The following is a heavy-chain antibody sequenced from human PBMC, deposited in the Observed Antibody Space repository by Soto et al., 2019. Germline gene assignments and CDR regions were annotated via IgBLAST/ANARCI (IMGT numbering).Heavy chain of an antibody. CDR3: ARDSQGVVLPDS. CDR2: INRIVDTT. V-gene: IGHV1-46*01. D-gene: IGHD2-15*01. J-gene: IGHJ4*02. CDR1: RMTFISYY. Sequence: QVQLEQSGAEVRKPGASGKISCKASRMTFISYYIHWVRQPPGQGFERMGIINRIVDTTSYSQKFQGRVTMTRDTSTYTVYMELSSLTSDDTPVYYCARDSQGVVLPDSWGQGTLVTVSS.